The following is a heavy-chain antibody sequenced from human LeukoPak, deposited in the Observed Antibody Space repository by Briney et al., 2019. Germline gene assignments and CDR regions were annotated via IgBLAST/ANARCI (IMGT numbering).Heavy chain of an antibody. Sequence: PGGSLRLSCAASGFTFSSYALHWVRQAPGKGLEWVALMSFDGNNKWYADSVKGRFTISRDNSKNTLYLQMNSLRAEDTAVYYCASPMTDYWGQGTLVTVSS. D-gene: IGHD3-22*01. CDR3: ASPMTDY. J-gene: IGHJ4*02. CDR2: MSFDGNNK. V-gene: IGHV3-30*04. CDR1: GFTFSSYA.